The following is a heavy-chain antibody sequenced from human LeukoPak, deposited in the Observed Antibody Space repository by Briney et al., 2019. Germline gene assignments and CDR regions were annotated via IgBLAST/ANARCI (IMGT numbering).Heavy chain of an antibody. CDR1: GFTFSSYA. V-gene: IGHV3-23*01. Sequence: GGSLRLSCAASGFTFSSYAMSWVRQAPGKGLEWVSAISGSGGSTYYADSVKGRFTISRDNSKNTLYPQTNSLRAEDTAVYYCAKTLEPGITMVRGAIHYFDYWGQGTLVTVSS. CDR3: AKTLEPGITMVRGAIHYFDY. CDR2: ISGSGGST. J-gene: IGHJ4*02. D-gene: IGHD3-10*01.